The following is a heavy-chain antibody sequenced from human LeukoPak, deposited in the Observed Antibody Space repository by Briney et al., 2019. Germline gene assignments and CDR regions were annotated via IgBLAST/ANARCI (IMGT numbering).Heavy chain of an antibody. J-gene: IGHJ4*02. V-gene: IGHV3-48*02. CDR1: GFTFSSYG. Sequence: PGGSLRLSCTASGFTFSSYGMNWVRQAPGKGLEWVSYINPGSSSIYYADSVKGLFTISRDNAKNSLYLQMNSLRDEDTAVYYCARGGRFFDYWGQGTLVTVSS. CDR3: ARGGRFFDY. CDR2: INPGSSSI. D-gene: IGHD3-16*01.